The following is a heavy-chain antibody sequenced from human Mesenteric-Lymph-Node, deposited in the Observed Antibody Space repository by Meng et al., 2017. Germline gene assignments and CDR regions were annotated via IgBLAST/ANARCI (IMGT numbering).Heavy chain of an antibody. V-gene: IGHV3-23*01. D-gene: IGHD6-19*01. J-gene: IGHJ5*02. CDR1: GFTFGSYS. CDR3: AKGIAVAGTWYWFDP. Sequence: LGFGGGLLRPGGSLRLSCSACGFTFGSYSRSLVRLAPGKGLGWVSTSSGGGGNTYYVDSVKGRFTFSRDNSKNTLYLQMNSLRAEDTAVYFCAKGIAVAGTWYWFDPWGQGTPVTVFS. CDR2: SSGGGGNT.